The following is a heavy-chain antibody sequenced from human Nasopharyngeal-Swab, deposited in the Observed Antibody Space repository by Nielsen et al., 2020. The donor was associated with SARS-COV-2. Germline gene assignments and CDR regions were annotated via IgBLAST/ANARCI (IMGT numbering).Heavy chain of an antibody. Sequence: ASVKVSCKVSGYTLTELSMHWVRQAPGKGLEWMGGFDPEDGETIYAQKFQGRVTMTEDTSTVTAYMELSSLRSEDTAVYYCATSAPYWSSTSCSYWFDPWGQGTLVTVSS. J-gene: IGHJ5*02. D-gene: IGHD2-2*01. CDR2: FDPEDGET. CDR1: GYTLTELS. V-gene: IGHV1-24*01. CDR3: ATSAPYWSSTSCSYWFDP.